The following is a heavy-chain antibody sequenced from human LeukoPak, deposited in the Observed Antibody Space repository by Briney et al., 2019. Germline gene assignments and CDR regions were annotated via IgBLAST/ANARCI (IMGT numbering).Heavy chain of an antibody. J-gene: IGHJ4*02. CDR2: IYYSGST. CDR1: GGSISSYY. V-gene: IGHV4-59*08. CDR3: ARHEGQWLPSG. D-gene: IGHD3-22*01. Sequence: PSETLSLTCTVSGGSISSYYWSWIRQPPGKGLEWIGYIYYSGSTNYNPSLKSRVTISVDTSKNQFSLKLSSVTAADTAVYYCARHEGQWLPSGWGQGTLVTVSS.